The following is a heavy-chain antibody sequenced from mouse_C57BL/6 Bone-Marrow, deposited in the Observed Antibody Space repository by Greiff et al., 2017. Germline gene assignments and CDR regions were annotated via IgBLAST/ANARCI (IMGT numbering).Heavy chain of an antibody. J-gene: IGHJ4*01. D-gene: IGHD1-1*01. CDR3: AKRGLNYYGSSFYAMDY. CDR2: IWGGGST. CDR1: GFSLTSYG. Sequence: VHLVESGPGLVAPSQSLSITCTVSGFSLTSYGVDWVRQPPGKGLEWLGVIWGGGSTNYNSALMSRLSISKDNSKSQVFLKMNSLQTDDTAMYYCAKRGLNYYGSSFYAMDYWGQGTSVTVSS. V-gene: IGHV2-9*01.